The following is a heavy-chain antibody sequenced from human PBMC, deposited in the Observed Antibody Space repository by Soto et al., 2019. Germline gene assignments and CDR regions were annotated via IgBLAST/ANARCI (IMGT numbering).Heavy chain of an antibody. Sequence: GASVKVSSKSSGYTFTSYCISCVRQAPGQGLEWMGWISAYNGNTNYAQKLQGRVTMTTDTSTSTAYMELRSLRSDDTAVYYCARAWKYYDILTGYYIPQFYFDYWGQGTLVTVSS. CDR2: ISAYNGNT. D-gene: IGHD3-9*01. V-gene: IGHV1-18*01. CDR1: GYTFTSYC. CDR3: ARAWKYYDILTGYYIPQFYFDY. J-gene: IGHJ4*02.